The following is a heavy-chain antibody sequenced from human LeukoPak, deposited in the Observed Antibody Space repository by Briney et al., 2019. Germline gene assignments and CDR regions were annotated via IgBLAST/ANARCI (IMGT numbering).Heavy chain of an antibody. V-gene: IGHV3-7*01. Sequence: PGGSLRLSCAASGFTFSNYWMSWVRQAPGKGLEWVANIKQDGSEKYYVDSVKGRFTISRDNAKNSLYLQMNSLSAEDTAVYYCARALDSSSSRYQAFEYWGQGTLVTVSS. CDR1: GFTFSNYW. CDR3: ARALDSSSSRYQAFEY. D-gene: IGHD2-2*01. CDR2: IKQDGSEK. J-gene: IGHJ4*02.